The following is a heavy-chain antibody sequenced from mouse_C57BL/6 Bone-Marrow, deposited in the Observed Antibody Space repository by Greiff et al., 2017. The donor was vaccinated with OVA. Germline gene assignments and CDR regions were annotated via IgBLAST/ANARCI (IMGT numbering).Heavy chain of an antibody. CDR2: ISSGGDYI. V-gene: IGHV5-9-1*02. D-gene: IGHD2-5*01. Sequence: EVMLVESGVGLVKPGGSLKLSCAASGFTFSSYAMPWVRQTPEKRLEWVAYISSGGDYIYYADTVKGRFTISRDNARNTLYLQMSSLKSEDTAMYYCTGEGGICYSNLYAMDYRGQGTSVTVSS. CDR3: TGEGGICYSNLYAMDY. J-gene: IGHJ4*01. CDR1: GFTFSSYA.